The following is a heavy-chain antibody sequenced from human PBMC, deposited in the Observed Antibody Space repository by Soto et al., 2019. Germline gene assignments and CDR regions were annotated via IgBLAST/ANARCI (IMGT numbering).Heavy chain of an antibody. D-gene: IGHD6-19*01. CDR3: TTDPHSSGWYVGEYYFDY. CDR2: IKSKTDGGTT. V-gene: IGHV3-15*01. J-gene: IGHJ4*02. Sequence: GGSLRLSCAASGFTFSNAWMSWVRQAPGKGLEWVGRIKSKTDGGTTDYAAPVKGRFTISRDDSKSTLYLQMNSLKTEDTAVYYCTTDPHSSGWYVGEYYFDYWGQGTLVTVSS. CDR1: GFTFSNAW.